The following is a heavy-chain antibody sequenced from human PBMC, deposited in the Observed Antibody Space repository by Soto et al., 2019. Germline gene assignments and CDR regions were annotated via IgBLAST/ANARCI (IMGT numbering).Heavy chain of an antibody. Sequence: QAQLVQSGAEVKKPGASANISCKASGYTFTRYNIHWVRQAPGQGLEWMGIIDTRGGSTDYTQRFQCRVTMTRDTPTGTVYMHLSSLGSEDTAIYYCARDLPRDLVRGSFDIWGHGTMVTVSS. V-gene: IGHV1-46*01. CDR1: GYTFTRYN. CDR2: IDTRGGST. J-gene: IGHJ3*02. CDR3: ARDLPRDLVRGSFDI. D-gene: IGHD3-10*01.